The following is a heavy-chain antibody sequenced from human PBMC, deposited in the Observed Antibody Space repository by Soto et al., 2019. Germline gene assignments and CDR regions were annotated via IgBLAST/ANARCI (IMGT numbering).Heavy chain of an antibody. CDR3: ASGIFGVVIIDYGMDV. J-gene: IGHJ6*02. V-gene: IGHV1-8*01. CDR2: MNPNSGTT. D-gene: IGHD3-3*01. CDR1: GYTFTSYD. Sequence: ASVKVSCKASGYTFTSYDINWVRQATGQGLEWMGWMNPNSGTTGYAQKFQGRVTMTRNTSISTAYMELSSLRSEDTAVYYCASGIFGVVIIDYGMDVWGQGTTVTVSS.